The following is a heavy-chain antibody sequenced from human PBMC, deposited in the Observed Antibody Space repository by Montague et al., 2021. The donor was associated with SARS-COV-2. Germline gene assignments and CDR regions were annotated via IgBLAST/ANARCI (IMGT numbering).Heavy chain of an antibody. D-gene: IGHD4-17*01. Sequence: CAISGDSVWSNTAAWNWIRQSPSGGLEWLGRTNYRSKWTSDYATSVEGRISIDPGTSKNQFFLHLRSVTPEDTGVYYCVRGTGSAQAGFDAWGQGTLVTVSS. CDR3: VRGTGSAQAGFDA. CDR1: GDSVWSNTAA. CDR2: TNYRSKWTS. J-gene: IGHJ4*02. V-gene: IGHV6-1*01.